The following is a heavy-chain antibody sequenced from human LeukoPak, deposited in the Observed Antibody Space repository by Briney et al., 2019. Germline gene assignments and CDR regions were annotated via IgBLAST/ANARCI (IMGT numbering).Heavy chain of an antibody. CDR1: GYTFTGYY. CDR3: ARGVLPAAMRGVGDAFDI. V-gene: IGHV1-2*04. J-gene: IGHJ3*02. D-gene: IGHD2-2*01. CDR2: INPNSGGT. Sequence: ASVKVSCKASGYTFTGYYMHWVRQAPGQGLEWMGWINPNSGGTNYTQKFQGWVTMTRDTSISTAYMELSRLRSDDTAVYYCARGVLPAAMRGVGDAFDIWGQGTMVTVSS.